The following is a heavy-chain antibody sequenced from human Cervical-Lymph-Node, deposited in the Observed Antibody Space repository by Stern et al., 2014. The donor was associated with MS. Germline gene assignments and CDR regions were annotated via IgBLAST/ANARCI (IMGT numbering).Heavy chain of an antibody. Sequence: EDQLVESGGGLVQPGGSLRLSCAASGFTFSNYAMNWVRQAPGKGLDWVSGIRDSGGSTYYADSVKGRFTISRDNSKNTLYLQMNSLRAEDTAVYYCAKVFLYCSGGSCYKYYYGMDVWGQGTTVTVS. CDR1: GFTFSNYA. CDR2: IRDSGGST. V-gene: IGHV3-23*04. CDR3: AKVFLYCSGGSCYKYYYGMDV. D-gene: IGHD2-15*01. J-gene: IGHJ6*02.